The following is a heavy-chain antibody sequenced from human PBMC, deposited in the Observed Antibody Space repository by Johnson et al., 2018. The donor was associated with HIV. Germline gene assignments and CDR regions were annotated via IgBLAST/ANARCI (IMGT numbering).Heavy chain of an antibody. V-gene: IGHV3-53*01. CDR2: IYSCGST. J-gene: IGHJ3*02. CDR1: DFTVSSNY. Sequence: VQLVESGGGLIQPGGSLRLSCAASDFTVSSNYMSWVRQAPGKGLEWVSVIYSCGSTYYADSVKGRFTISRDNSKNTLYLQMNSLRAEDTAVYYCARDPYSSGGNAFDIWGQGTMVTVSS. D-gene: IGHD6-19*01. CDR3: ARDPYSSGGNAFDI.